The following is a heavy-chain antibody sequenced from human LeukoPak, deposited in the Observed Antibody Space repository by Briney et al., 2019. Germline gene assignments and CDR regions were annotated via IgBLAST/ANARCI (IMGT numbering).Heavy chain of an antibody. CDR1: GFTFSSSW. D-gene: IGHD5-24*01. CDR2: INEDGSAK. V-gene: IGHV3-7*01. CDR3: TRRRRDANDY. Sequence: GGSLRLSCAASGFTFSSSWMSWVRQAPGKGLEWVANINEDGSAKYYVDSVKGRFTISRDNAKRSLDLQVNSLRAEDTAVYYCTRRRRDANDYGGQGTLVTVSS. J-gene: IGHJ4*02.